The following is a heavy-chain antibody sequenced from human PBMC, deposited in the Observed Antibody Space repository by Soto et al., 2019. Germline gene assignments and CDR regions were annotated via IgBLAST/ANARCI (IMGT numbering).Heavy chain of an antibody. Sequence: QVHLVQSGAEVKKPGASVKVSCKGSGYAFTTYGITWVRQAPGQGLEGMGWFSAHNGNTNYAQKPEGRVTLARDTSTSPAYMELRSLRSDDTAVYYWAGGRYGDYWGQGALVTVS. CDR3: AGGRYGDY. CDR1: GYAFTTYG. V-gene: IGHV1-18*01. CDR2: FSAHNGNT. J-gene: IGHJ4*02. D-gene: IGHD1-1*01.